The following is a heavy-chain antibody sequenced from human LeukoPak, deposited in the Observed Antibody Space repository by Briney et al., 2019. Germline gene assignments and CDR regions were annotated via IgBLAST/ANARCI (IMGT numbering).Heavy chain of an antibody. V-gene: IGHV4-59*08. CDR2: IYNAGNT. CDR3: ARPGGRDHGGNSVAFDI. CDR1: GGSISGYY. Sequence: SETLSLTCTVSGGSISGYYWNWIRQPPGKGLEWIGFIYNAGNTNYNPSLKSRVTISADPTKNQVSLNLSSVTAADTAVYYCARPGGRDHGGNSVAFDIWGQGTTVTVSS. D-gene: IGHD4-23*01. J-gene: IGHJ3*02.